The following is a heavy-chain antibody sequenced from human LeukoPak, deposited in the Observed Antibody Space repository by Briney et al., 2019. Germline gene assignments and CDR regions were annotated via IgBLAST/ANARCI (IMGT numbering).Heavy chain of an antibody. V-gene: IGHV1-69*04. Sequence: SVKVSCKASGGTFSSYAISWVRQAPGQGLEWMGRIIPILGIANYAQKFQGRVTITADKSTSTAYMELSSLRSEDTAVYYCARWDGVGATTYAFDIWGQGTLVTVSS. CDR1: GGTFSSYA. CDR2: IIPILGIA. CDR3: ARWDGVGATTYAFDI. D-gene: IGHD1-26*01. J-gene: IGHJ4*02.